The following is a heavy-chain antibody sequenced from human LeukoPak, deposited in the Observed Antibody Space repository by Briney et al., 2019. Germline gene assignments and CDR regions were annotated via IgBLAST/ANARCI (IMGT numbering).Heavy chain of an antibody. J-gene: IGHJ4*02. V-gene: IGHV3-21*01. CDR3: ARSQGPDYYDSSGYEDY. D-gene: IGHD3-22*01. Sequence: PGGSLRLSCAASGFTFSSYRMTWVRQAPGKGLEWVSSISSSSSYIYYADSVKGRFTISRDNAKNSLYLQMNSLRAEDTAVYYCARSQGPDYYDSSGYEDYWGQGTLVTVSS. CDR1: GFTFSSYR. CDR2: ISSSSSYI.